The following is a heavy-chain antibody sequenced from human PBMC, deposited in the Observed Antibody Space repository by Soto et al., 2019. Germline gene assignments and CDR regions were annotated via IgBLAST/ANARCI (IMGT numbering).Heavy chain of an antibody. CDR1: GFTFSGHY. J-gene: IGHJ4*02. V-gene: IGHV3-72*01. D-gene: IGHD2-21*02. CDR2: IRNKPNGHTT. CDR3: XXXXXTAPLFEY. Sequence: EVQLVESGGGLVQPGGSLRLSCEGSGFTFSGHYMDWVRQXPGKGLEWLGRIRNKPNGHTTAYAASVKGRFTISRDDSXXXXXXXXXXXXXXXXXXXXXXXXXXTAPLFEYWGQGTLVAVSS.